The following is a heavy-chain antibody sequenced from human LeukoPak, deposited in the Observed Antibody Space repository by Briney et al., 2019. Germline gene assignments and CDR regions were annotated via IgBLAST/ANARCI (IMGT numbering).Heavy chain of an antibody. D-gene: IGHD1-26*01. Sequence: EASVKVSCKASEYTFTDFYIHWVRQAPGQGLEWVGWINPNTGGTSYAQKFQGRVTLTTDTSISTAYMVLSTLRSVDTAVYYCSTEGQSGNFRFLRYWGQGTLVTVSS. CDR1: EYTFTDFY. V-gene: IGHV1-2*02. CDR2: INPNTGGT. J-gene: IGHJ4*02. CDR3: STEGQSGNFRFLRY.